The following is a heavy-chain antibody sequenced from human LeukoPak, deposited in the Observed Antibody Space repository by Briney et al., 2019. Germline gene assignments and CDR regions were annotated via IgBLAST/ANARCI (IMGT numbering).Heavy chain of an antibody. J-gene: IGHJ4*02. CDR2: ISSGATYI. CDR3: ARDLRADYYDSSGPAHY. CDR1: GFTFSAYS. V-gene: IGHV3-21*01. D-gene: IGHD3-22*01. Sequence: GGSLRLSCAASGFTFSAYSMNWVRQAPGKGLEWVSSISSGATYIYYADSVKGRFTISRDNAKNSLYLQMNSLRAEDTAVYYCARDLRADYYDSSGPAHYWGQGTLVTVSS.